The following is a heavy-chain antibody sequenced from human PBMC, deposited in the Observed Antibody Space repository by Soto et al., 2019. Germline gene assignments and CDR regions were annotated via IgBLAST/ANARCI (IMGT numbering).Heavy chain of an antibody. CDR2: ISYDGSNK. D-gene: IGHD2-2*01. V-gene: IGHV3-30-3*01. CDR1: GFTFSSYA. J-gene: IGHJ6*02. CDR3: ARGGCSSTSCYAYYYYYYGMDV. Sequence: GGSLRLSCAASGFTFSSYAMHWVRQAPGKGLEWVAVISYDGSNKYYADSVKGRFTISRDNSKNTLYLQMNSLRAEDTAVYYCARGGCSSTSCYAYYYYYYGMDVWGQGTTVTVSS.